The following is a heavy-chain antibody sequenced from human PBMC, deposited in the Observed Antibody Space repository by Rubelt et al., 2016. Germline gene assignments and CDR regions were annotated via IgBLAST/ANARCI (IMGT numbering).Heavy chain of an antibody. CDR2: IHPSGGST. V-gene: IGHV1-46*01. Sequence: QVQLVQSGAEVKKPGASVKVSCKASGYTFTSYYMHWVRQAPGHGLEWMGIIHPSGGSTSYAQKFQGRVTMTRETSTSTVYMELSGLRSEDTAVYYCARAASTVTTLLDLGYWGQGTLVTVSS. CDR1: GYTFTSYY. CDR3: ARAASTVTTLLDLGY. J-gene: IGHJ4*02. D-gene: IGHD4-17*01.